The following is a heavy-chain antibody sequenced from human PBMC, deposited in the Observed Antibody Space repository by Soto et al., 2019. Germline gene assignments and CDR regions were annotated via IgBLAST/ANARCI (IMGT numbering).Heavy chain of an antibody. CDR1: GFTFSSYA. CDR3: ARGTNTVFLSPFDY. CDR2: ISYDGSNK. V-gene: IGHV3-30-3*01. D-gene: IGHD4-17*01. Sequence: QVQLVESGGGVVQPGRSLRLSCAASGFTFSSYAMHWVRQAPGKGLEWVAVISYDGSNKYYADSVKGRFTISRDNSKNTLYLQMNSLRADDTAVYHCARGTNTVFLSPFDYWGQGTLVTVSS. J-gene: IGHJ4*02.